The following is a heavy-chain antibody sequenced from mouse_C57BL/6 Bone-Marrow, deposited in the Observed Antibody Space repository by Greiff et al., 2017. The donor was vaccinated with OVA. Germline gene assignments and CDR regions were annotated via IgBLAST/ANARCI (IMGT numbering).Heavy chain of an antibody. J-gene: IGHJ2*01. CDR2: IHPNSGST. CDR3: ATWGPVSYGSSYFDY. V-gene: IGHV1-64*01. CDR1: GYTFTSYW. Sequence: VQLQQPGAELVKPGASVKLSCKASGYTFTSYWMHWVKQRPGQGLEWIGMIHPNSGSTNYNEKFKSKATLTVDKSSSTAYMQLSSLTSEDSAVYYCATWGPVSYGSSYFDYWGQGTTLTVSS. D-gene: IGHD1-1*01.